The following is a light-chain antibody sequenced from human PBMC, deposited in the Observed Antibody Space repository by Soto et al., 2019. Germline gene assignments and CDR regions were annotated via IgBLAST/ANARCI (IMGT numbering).Light chain of an antibody. CDR1: SSDVGGYNY. CDR2: DVS. CDR3: CSYAGSPRYV. Sequence: QSALTQPRSVSGSPGQSVTISCTGTSSDVGGYNYVSWYQQHPGKAPKGMIYDVSERPSGVPDRFSGSKSGNTASLTISGLQAEDEDDYYCCSYAGSPRYVFGTGTKVTVL. V-gene: IGLV2-11*01. J-gene: IGLJ1*01.